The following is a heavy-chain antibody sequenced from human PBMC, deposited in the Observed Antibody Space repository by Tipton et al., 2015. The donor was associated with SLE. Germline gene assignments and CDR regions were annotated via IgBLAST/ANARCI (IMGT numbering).Heavy chain of an antibody. Sequence: TLSLTCAVYGGSFSGYYWSWIRQPPGKGLEWIGEINYSGSTNYNPSLKSRVTISVDTSKNQFSLNLSSVTAADTAIYYCARDPFSGTSRAEDIWGQGTMVTVSS. D-gene: IGHD1-26*01. V-gene: IGHV4-34*01. CDR2: INYSGST. CDR1: GGSFSGYY. CDR3: ARDPFSGTSRAEDI. J-gene: IGHJ3*02.